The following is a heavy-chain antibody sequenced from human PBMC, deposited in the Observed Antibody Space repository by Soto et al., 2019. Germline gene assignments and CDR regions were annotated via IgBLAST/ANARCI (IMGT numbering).Heavy chain of an antibody. CDR3: ARVWGGAFDI. Sequence: SETLSLTCAVSGGAISGRSNYWSWIRQPPGKGLEWIGYIYYSGSTNYNPSLKSRVTISVDTSKNQFSLKLSSVTAADTAVYYCARVWGGAFDIWGQGTMVTVSS. J-gene: IGHJ3*02. CDR2: IYYSGST. CDR1: GGAISGRSNY. D-gene: IGHD3-10*01. V-gene: IGHV4-61*01.